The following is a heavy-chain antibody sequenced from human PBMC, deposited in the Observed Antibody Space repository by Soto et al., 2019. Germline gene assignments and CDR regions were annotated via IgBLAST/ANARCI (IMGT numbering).Heavy chain of an antibody. CDR2: IFYSGTT. V-gene: IGHV4-59*01. J-gene: IGHJ4*02. CDR1: GASISTYY. Sequence: SETLSLTCTVSGASISTYYWSWIRQSPGKGLEWIGYIFYSGTTSYNPSLRSRVTILVDTSKNQFSLKLSSVTDSDTAVYSCARSILQPGGVGARPGGFKYWGRGSLVIVSS. D-gene: IGHD6-6*01. CDR3: ARSILQPGGVGARPGGFKY.